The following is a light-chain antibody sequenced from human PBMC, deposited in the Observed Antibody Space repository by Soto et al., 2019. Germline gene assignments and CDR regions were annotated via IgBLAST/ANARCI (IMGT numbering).Light chain of an antibody. Sequence: QSVLTQPASVSGSPGQSITISCTGTSSDIGTYNYVSWNQQHPGKAPKVIIYEVSNRPSGVSNRFSGSKSGNTASLTISGLQAEDEADYYCSSYTSSNTLVFGNGTKGTVL. CDR2: EVS. J-gene: IGLJ1*01. V-gene: IGLV2-14*01. CDR1: SSDIGTYNY. CDR3: SSYTSSNTLV.